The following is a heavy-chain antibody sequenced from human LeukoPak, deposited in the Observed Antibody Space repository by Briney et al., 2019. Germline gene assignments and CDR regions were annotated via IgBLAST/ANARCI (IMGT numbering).Heavy chain of an antibody. D-gene: IGHD5-12*01. Sequence: ASVKVSCKASGYTFTSYGISWVRQAPGQGLEWMGWISAYNGNTNYAQKLQGRVTMTTDTSTSTAYMELRSLRSDDTAVHYCARGAPPGGYDLSEALDYWGQGTLVTVSS. J-gene: IGHJ4*02. CDR3: ARGAPPGGYDLSEALDY. V-gene: IGHV1-18*01. CDR1: GYTFTSYG. CDR2: ISAYNGNT.